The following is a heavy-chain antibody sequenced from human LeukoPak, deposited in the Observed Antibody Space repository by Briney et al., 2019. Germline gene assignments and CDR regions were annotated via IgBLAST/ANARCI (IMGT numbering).Heavy chain of an antibody. J-gene: IGHJ4*02. D-gene: IGHD6-19*01. V-gene: IGHV3-21*01. CDR2: IGSVTTYI. CDR1: GFTFSDYT. Sequence: GGSLRLSCAASGFTFSDYTMNWVRQAPGKRLEWVSSIGSVTTYIYYADSVKGRFTISRDNAKNSLSLQMNSLRAEDTAVYYCARAIAVAGPNYFDYWGQGTLVTVSS. CDR3: ARAIAVAGPNYFDY.